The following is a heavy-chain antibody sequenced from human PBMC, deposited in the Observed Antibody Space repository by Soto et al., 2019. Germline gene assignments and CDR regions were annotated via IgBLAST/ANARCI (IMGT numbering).Heavy chain of an antibody. CDR3: ARARSVVVTAIPYFDY. Sequence: SETLSLTCTVSGGSISSGGYYWSWLRQHPGKGLEWIGYIYYSGSTYYNPSLKSRVTISVDTSKNQFSLKLSSVTAADTAVYYCARARSVVVTAIPYFDYWGQGTLVTVSS. V-gene: IGHV4-31*03. D-gene: IGHD2-21*02. CDR1: GGSISSGGYY. J-gene: IGHJ4*02. CDR2: IYYSGST.